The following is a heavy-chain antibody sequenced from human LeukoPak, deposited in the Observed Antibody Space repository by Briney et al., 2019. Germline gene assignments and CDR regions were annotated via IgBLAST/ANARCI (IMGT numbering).Heavy chain of an antibody. J-gene: IGHJ6*02. V-gene: IGHV5-10-1*01. CDR1: GYSFISYW. CDR3: AIIVVVPAAPDYYYYGMDV. D-gene: IGHD2-2*01. CDR2: IDPSDSYT. Sequence: GESLRISCKGSGYSFISYWISWVRQMPGKGLEWMGRIDPSDSYTNYSPSFQGHVTISADKSISTAYLQWSSLKASDTAMYYCAIIVVVPAAPDYYYYGMDVWGQGTTVTVSS.